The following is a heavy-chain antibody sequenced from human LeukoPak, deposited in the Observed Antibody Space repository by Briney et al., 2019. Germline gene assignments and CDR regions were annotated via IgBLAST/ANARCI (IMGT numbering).Heavy chain of an antibody. CDR2: ISSSGSTI. D-gene: IGHD3-10*01. CDR1: GFTFSDYY. J-gene: IGHJ4*02. CDR3: ARDPPRITHYFDY. V-gene: IGHV3-11*04. Sequence: PGGSLRLSCAASGFTFSDYYMSWIRQAPGKGLEWVSYISSSGSTIYYADSVTGRFTISRDNAKNSLYLQMNSLRAEDTAVYYCARDPPRITHYFDYWGQGTLVTVSS.